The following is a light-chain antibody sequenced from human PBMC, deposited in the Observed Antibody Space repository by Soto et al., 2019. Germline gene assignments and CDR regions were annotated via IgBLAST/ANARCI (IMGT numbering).Light chain of an antibody. CDR1: QSVSSY. Sequence: EIVLTQSPATLSLSPGERATLSCRASQSVSSYLAWYQQKPGQAPRLLIYDISNRATGIPAMFSGSGSGTDFTLTISSLEPEDFAVYYCHQRSNWPRSTFGQGNKLEIK. J-gene: IGKJ2*02. CDR2: DIS. CDR3: HQRSNWPRST. V-gene: IGKV3-11*01.